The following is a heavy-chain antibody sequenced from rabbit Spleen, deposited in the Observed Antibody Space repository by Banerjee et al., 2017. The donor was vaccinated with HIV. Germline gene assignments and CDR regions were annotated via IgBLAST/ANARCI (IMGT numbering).Heavy chain of an antibody. J-gene: IGHJ4*01. Sequence: QEQLEESGGDRVKPVASLTLTCTASGFSFSDSYYICWVRQAPGKGLEYIACIYDGSGYSTWYASWAKGRVTVSKTSSTTVTLQMTSLTVADTATYFCSRGSAAMTMVITGFYLNLWGPGTLVTVS. CDR2: IYDGSGYST. D-gene: IGHD2-1*01. V-gene: IGHV1S45*01. CDR1: GFSFSDSYY. CDR3: SRGSAAMTMVITGFYLNL.